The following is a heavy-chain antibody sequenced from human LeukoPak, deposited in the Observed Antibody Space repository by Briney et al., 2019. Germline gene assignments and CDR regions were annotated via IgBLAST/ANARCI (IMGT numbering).Heavy chain of an antibody. CDR3: ARARGTMVRGVPRGNWFDP. D-gene: IGHD3-10*01. Sequence: ASVKVSCKASGYTFTSYDINWVRQAPGQGLEWMGWINTNTGNPTYAQGFTGRFVFSLDTSVSTAYLQISSLKAEDTAVYYCARARGTMVRGVPRGNWFDPWGQGTLVTVSS. CDR2: INTNTGNP. CDR1: GYTFTSYD. J-gene: IGHJ5*02. V-gene: IGHV7-4-1*02.